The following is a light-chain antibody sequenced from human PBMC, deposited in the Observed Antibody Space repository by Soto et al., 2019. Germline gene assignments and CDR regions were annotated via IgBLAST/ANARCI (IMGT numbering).Light chain of an antibody. CDR3: AAWDGSLNNVL. CDR2: GDN. V-gene: IGLV1-44*01. CDR1: GSSIGTNT. Sequence: QSVLTQPPSASGTPGQRVTISCCGSGSSIGTNTVNWYRQLPGTAPKLLIYGDNQRPSGVPDRFSGSKSGTSASLAISGLQSEDEAEYYCAAWDGSLNNVLFGGGTKLTVL. J-gene: IGLJ2*01.